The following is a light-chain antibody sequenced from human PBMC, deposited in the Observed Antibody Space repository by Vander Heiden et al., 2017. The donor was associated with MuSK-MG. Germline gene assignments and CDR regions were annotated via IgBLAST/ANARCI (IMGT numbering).Light chain of an antibody. CDR2: ETS. J-gene: IGKJ4*01. CDR1: RNRNTY. CDR3: QQRSSWPVT. V-gene: IGKV3-11*01. Sequence: DIVLTHSPRSLSLSPGESATLSCRASRNRNTYLDWYQQKPGQAPRLLIYETSKRATGIPDRFSGSGSGTDFTLTISSLEPEDVAVYYCQQRSSWPVTFGGGTTVEIK.